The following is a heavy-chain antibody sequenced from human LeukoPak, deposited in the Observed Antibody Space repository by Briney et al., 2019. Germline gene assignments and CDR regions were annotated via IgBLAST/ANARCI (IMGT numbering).Heavy chain of an antibody. D-gene: IGHD6-19*01. J-gene: IGHJ2*01. CDR1: GYTFTGYY. V-gene: IGHV1-2*04. CDR2: INPNSGGT. Sequence: ASVKVSCKASGYTFTGYYMHWVRQAPGQGLEWMGWINPNSGGTNYAQKFQGWVTMTRDTSISTAYMELSRLRSDDTAVYYCARSLGAVAGGAYWYFDLWGRGTLVTVSS. CDR3: ARSLGAVAGGAYWYFDL.